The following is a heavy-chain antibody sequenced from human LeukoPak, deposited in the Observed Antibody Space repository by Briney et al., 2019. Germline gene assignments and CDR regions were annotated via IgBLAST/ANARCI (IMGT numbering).Heavy chain of an antibody. CDR2: FDPEDGET. D-gene: IGHD1-26*01. CDR1: GYTLTELF. V-gene: IGHV1-24*01. Sequence: ASVKVSCKVSGYTLTELFMHWVRQAPGKGLEWMGGFDPEDGETIYAQKFQGRVTMTEDTSTDTAYMELSSLRSEDTAVYYCAREGGIVGALDYWGQGTLVTVSS. CDR3: AREGGIVGALDY. J-gene: IGHJ4*02.